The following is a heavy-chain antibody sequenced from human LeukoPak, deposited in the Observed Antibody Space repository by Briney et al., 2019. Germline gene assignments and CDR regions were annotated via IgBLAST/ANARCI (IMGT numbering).Heavy chain of an antibody. CDR1: GGSISSGGYS. Sequence: PSETLSLTCAVSGGSISSGGYSWSWIRQPPGKGLEWIGYIYHSGSTYYNPSLKSRVTISVDRSKNQFSLKLSSVTAADTAFYYCARPTITTVGTGRGLVQHWGQGTLVTVSS. CDR2: IYHSGST. J-gene: IGHJ1*01. D-gene: IGHD6-13*01. CDR3: ARPTITTVGTGRGLVQH. V-gene: IGHV4-30-2*01.